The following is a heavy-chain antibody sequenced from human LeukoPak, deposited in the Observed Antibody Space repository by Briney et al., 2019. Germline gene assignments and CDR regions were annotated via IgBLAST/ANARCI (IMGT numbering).Heavy chain of an antibody. CDR1: GFTFSSYE. CDR2: ISSSGSTI. J-gene: IGHJ4*02. Sequence: PGGSLRLSCAASGFTFSSYEMSWVRQAPGKGLEWVSYISSSGSTIYYADSVKGRFTISRDNAKNSLYLQMNSLRAEDTAVYYCARSGYYYDSSGKKPIHYWGQGTLVTVSS. CDR3: ARSGYYYDSSGKKPIHY. V-gene: IGHV3-48*03. D-gene: IGHD3-22*01.